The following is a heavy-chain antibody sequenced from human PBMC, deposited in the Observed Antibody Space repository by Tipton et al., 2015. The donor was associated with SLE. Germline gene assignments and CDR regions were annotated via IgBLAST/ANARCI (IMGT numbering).Heavy chain of an antibody. J-gene: IGHJ4*02. CDR3: ARGLIAARFDY. Sequence: TLSLTCTVSGGSISGGSYYWSWIRQPAGKGLEWIGRIYTSGSTNYNPSLKSRVTISVDTSKNQFSLKLSSVTAADTAVYYCARGLIAARFDYWGQGTLVTVSS. CDR2: IYTSGST. V-gene: IGHV4-61*02. CDR1: GGSISGGSYY. D-gene: IGHD6-6*01.